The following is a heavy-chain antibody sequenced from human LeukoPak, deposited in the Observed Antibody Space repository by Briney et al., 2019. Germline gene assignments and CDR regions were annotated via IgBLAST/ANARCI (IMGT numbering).Heavy chain of an antibody. D-gene: IGHD1-26*01. CDR1: GASISGGTYY. J-gene: IGHJ4*02. Sequence: SETLSLTCSVSGASISGGTYYWGWIRQPPGKGLEWIGSIYYTGSTYDNPSLKSRVTISVDTSKNQFSLKLSSVTAADTAVYYCARRGGSGRAFDYWGQGTMVTVSS. V-gene: IGHV4-39*01. CDR3: ARRGGSGRAFDY. CDR2: IYYTGST.